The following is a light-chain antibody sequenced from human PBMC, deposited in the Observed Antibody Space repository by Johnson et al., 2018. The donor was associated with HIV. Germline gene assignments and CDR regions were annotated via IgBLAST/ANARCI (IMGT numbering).Light chain of an antibody. CDR1: NSNIGNNY. CDR3: GTWDSSLSGV. J-gene: IGLJ1*01. Sequence: QAVLTQPPSVSAAPGQKVTISCSGSNSNIGNNYVSWYQQLPGTAPKLLIYDNNKRPSGIPDRFSDSKSGTSATLGITGLQTWDEANYYCGTWDSSLSGVFGTGTKVTVL. V-gene: IGLV1-51*01. CDR2: DNN.